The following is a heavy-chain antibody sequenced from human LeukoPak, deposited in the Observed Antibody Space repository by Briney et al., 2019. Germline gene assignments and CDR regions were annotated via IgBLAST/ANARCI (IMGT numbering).Heavy chain of an antibody. Sequence: PGGSLRLSCAASGFTFSSYGMHWVRQAPGKGLEWVAVIWYDGSNKYYADSVKGRFTISRDNSKNTLYLQMNSLRAEDTAVYYCAGRKQLLVYWGQGTLATVSS. D-gene: IGHD2-2*01. J-gene: IGHJ4*02. CDR1: GFTFSSYG. CDR3: AGRKQLLVY. V-gene: IGHV3-33*01. CDR2: IWYDGSNK.